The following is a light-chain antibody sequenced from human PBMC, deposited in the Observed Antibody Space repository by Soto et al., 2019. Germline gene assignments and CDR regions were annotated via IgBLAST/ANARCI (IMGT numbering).Light chain of an antibody. CDR1: HSISSY. J-gene: IGKJ4*01. CDR3: QHSYSTLLT. Sequence: DIQMTQSPSSLSVSVGDRVTITCRASHSISSYLNWYQQKPGKAPKLLIYAASSLQSGVPSRFSGSGSGTDFTLTISSLQPADFATYYCQHSYSTLLTFGGGTKVEIK. V-gene: IGKV1-39*01. CDR2: AAS.